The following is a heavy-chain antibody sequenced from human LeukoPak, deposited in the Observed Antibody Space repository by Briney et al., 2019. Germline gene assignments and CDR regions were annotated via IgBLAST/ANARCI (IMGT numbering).Heavy chain of an antibody. Sequence: PGGSLRLSCTAYGLTFSSYWMHWVRQAPGKGLVWVSRINSDGSSTSYADSVKGRFTISRDNAKNTLYLQMNSLRAEDTAVYYCASSGGSYYYYYTDVWGKGTTVTVSS. CDR3: ASSGGSYYYYYTDV. CDR2: INSDGSST. D-gene: IGHD3-16*01. J-gene: IGHJ6*03. CDR1: GLTFSSYW. V-gene: IGHV3-74*01.